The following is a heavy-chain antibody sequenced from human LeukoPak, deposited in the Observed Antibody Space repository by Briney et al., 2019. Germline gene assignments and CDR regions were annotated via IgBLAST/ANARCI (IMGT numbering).Heavy chain of an antibody. CDR3: VRASYYYDTSGSPRGWFDP. D-gene: IGHD3-22*01. CDR2: ISSSGSSI. CDR1: GFPFSSYW. J-gene: IGHJ5*02. V-gene: IGHV3-48*04. Sequence: GSLRLSCAASGFPFSSYWMNWIRQAPRKGLEWVSYISSSGSSIHYADSVKGRFAISRDNAKNSLFLQMNSLRAEDTAVYYCVRASYYYDTSGSPRGWFDPWGQGTLVTVSS.